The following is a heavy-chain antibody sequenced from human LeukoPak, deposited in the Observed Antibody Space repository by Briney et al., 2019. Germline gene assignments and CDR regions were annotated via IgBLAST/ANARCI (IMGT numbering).Heavy chain of an antibody. CDR3: ARRSSGSPPYYFDY. CDR2: INSDGSTT. J-gene: IGHJ4*02. D-gene: IGHD1-26*01. Sequence: GGSLRLSCAASGFTFSSYWMHWVRQAPGKGLVWVSRINSDGSTTNYTDSVKGRFTISRDNAKNTLDLQMNSLRAEDTAVYYCARRSSGSPPYYFDYWGQGTLVIVSS. V-gene: IGHV3-74*01. CDR1: GFTFSSYW.